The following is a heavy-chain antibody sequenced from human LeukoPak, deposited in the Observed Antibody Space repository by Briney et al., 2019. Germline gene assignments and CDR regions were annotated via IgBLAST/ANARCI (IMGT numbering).Heavy chain of an antibody. CDR3: ARLGGYDFWSGYFSFDY. D-gene: IGHD3-3*01. V-gene: IGHV4-4*07. Sequence: PSETLSLTCTVSGGSISSYYWCWIRQPAGEGLEWIGRIYTSGSTNYNPSLKSRVTMSVDTSKNQFSLKLSSVTAADTAVYYCARLGGYDFWSGYFSFDYWGQGTLVTVSS. J-gene: IGHJ4*02. CDR1: GGSISSYY. CDR2: IYTSGST.